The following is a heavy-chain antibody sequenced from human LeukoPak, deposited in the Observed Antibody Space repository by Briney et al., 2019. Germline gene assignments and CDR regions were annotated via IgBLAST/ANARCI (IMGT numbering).Heavy chain of an antibody. D-gene: IGHD3-16*01. CDR1: GGSVRGYY. CDR2: IHPSGST. CDR3: AREPTFSGWFDP. J-gene: IGHJ5*02. V-gene: IGHV4-59*02. Sequence: SETLSLTCTVSGGSVRGYYWSWLRQSPGTGLEWIAFIHPSGSTHYNPSLKSRVTISVDTSKNQFSLKLNFVTAADTAVYYCAREPTFSGWFDPWGQGTLVSVSS.